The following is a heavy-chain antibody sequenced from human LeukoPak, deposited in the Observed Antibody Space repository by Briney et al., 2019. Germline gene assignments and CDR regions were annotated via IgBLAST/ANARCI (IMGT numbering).Heavy chain of an antibody. Sequence: PGGSLRLSCAASGFTVSSNYMSWVRQAPGKGLEWVSVIYSGGSTYYTDSVKGRFTISRDNSKNTLYLQMNSLRAEDTAVYYCAKDQGIAVAGTSGYWGQGTLVTVSS. V-gene: IGHV3-53*01. CDR2: IYSGGST. CDR1: GFTVSSNY. J-gene: IGHJ4*02. CDR3: AKDQGIAVAGTSGY. D-gene: IGHD6-19*01.